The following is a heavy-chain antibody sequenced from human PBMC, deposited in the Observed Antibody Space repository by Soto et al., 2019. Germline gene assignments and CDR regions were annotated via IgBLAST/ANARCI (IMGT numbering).Heavy chain of an antibody. CDR2: INGGNGDT. CDR3: ARGYCSSTSCQYYFDY. J-gene: IGHJ4*02. CDR1: GYTFTGYA. Sequence: GASVKVSCKASGYTFTGYAIHWVRQAPGQRLEWMGWINGGNGDTKYSQKFQGRVTITRDTSASTAYMELTSLGSEDTAIYRCARGYCSSTSCQYYFDYWGQGTLVTVS. V-gene: IGHV1-3*01. D-gene: IGHD2-2*01.